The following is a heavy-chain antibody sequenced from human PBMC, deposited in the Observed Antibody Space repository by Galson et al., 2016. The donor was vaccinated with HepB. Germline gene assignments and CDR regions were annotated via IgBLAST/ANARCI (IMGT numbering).Heavy chain of an antibody. CDR2: ISGSGGST. D-gene: IGHD6-13*01. CDR1: AFTFSSDA. CDR3: AILYSSSWFDY. Sequence: SLRLSCAASAFTFSSDAMSWVRQAPGKGLEWVSAISGSGGSTYYADSVKGRFTISRDNSKNTLYLQMNSLRPEDTAVYYCAILYSSSWFDYWGQGTLVTVSS. J-gene: IGHJ4*02. V-gene: IGHV3-23*01.